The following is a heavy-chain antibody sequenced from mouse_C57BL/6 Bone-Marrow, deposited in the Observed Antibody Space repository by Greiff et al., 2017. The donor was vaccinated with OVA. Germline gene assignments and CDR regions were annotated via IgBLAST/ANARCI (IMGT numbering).Heavy chain of an antibody. CDR3: ARGDIYYYGSSYVDYAMDY. V-gene: IGHV1-81*01. D-gene: IGHD1-1*01. J-gene: IGHJ4*01. Sequence: VQRVESGAELARPGASVKLSCKASGYTFTSYGISWVKQRTGQGLEWIGEIYPRSGNTYYNEKFKGKATLTADKSSSTAYMELRSLTSEDSAVYFCARGDIYYYGSSYVDYAMDYWGQGTSVTVSS. CDR2: IYPRSGNT. CDR1: GYTFTSYG.